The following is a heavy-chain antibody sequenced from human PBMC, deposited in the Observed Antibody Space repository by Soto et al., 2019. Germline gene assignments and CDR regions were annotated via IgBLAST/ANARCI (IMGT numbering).Heavy chain of an antibody. J-gene: IGHJ4*02. Sequence: QVQLVESGGGVVQPGRSLRLSCAASGFTFSTNAMHWVRQAPGKGLEWVADISYEGSTTYYADSVKGRFTISREHSKNPLYLQMKRLRAEDTAVYYRGKPFHCWSYYFDHWGQGALVTVSS. CDR2: ISYEGSTT. V-gene: IGHV3-30-3*02. D-gene: IGHD2-21*01. CDR1: GFTFSTNA. CDR3: GKPFHCWSYYFDH.